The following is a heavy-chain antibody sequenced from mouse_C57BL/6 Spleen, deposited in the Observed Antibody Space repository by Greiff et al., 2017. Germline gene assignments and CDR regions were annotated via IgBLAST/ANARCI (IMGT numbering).Heavy chain of an antibody. J-gene: IGHJ3*01. D-gene: IGHD4-1*01. V-gene: IGHV1-81*01. CDR2: IYPRSGNT. Sequence: VQLQQSGAELARPGASVKLSCKASGYTFTSYGISWVKQRTGQGLEWIGEIYPRSGNTYYNEKLKGKATLTADKSSSTAYMELRSLTSEDSAVYFCAREELGLRFAYWGQGTLVTVSA. CDR1: GYTFTSYG. CDR3: AREELGLRFAY.